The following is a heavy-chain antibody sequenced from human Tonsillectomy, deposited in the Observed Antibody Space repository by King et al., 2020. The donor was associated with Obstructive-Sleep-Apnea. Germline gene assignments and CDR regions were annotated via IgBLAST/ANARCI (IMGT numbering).Heavy chain of an antibody. CDR1: GYTLTELS. CDR3: ATLGMIVRGYYYYGMDV. Sequence: QLVQSGAEVKKPGALVKVSCKVSGYTLTELSMHWVRQTPGKGLEWMGGFDPEDGETIYAQKFQGRVTMTEDTSTDTAYMELSSLRSEDTAVYYCATLGMIVRGYYYYGMDVWGQGTTVTVSS. J-gene: IGHJ6*02. D-gene: IGHD3-10*01. V-gene: IGHV1-24*01. CDR2: FDPEDGET.